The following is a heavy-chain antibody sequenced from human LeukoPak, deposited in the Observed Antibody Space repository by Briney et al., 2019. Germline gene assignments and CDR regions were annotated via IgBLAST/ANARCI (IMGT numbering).Heavy chain of an antibody. J-gene: IGHJ4*02. D-gene: IGHD6-6*01. CDR1: GYTFPSYL. CDR3: ARTAARRFDY. CDR2: INPTGGST. V-gene: IGHV1-46*01. Sequence: ASVKVSCKASGYTFPSYLMHWVRQAPGQGLEWMGIINPTGGSTTYAQKFQGRVTMTRDTSTSTVYMELSSLRSDDTAVYYCARTAARRFDYWGPGTLVTVSS.